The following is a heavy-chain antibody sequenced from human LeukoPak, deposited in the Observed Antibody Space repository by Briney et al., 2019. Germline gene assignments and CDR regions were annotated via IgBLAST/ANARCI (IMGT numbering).Heavy chain of an antibody. CDR3: ARDSRLLARYYYYGMDV. Sequence: GGSLRLSCAASGFTFSSYAMHWVRQAPGKGLEWVAVISYDGSNKYYADSVKGRFTISRDNSKNTPYLQMNSLRAEDTAVYYCARDSRLLARYYYYGMDVWGQGTTVTVSS. CDR1: GFTFSSYA. CDR2: ISYDGSNK. V-gene: IGHV3-30*04. J-gene: IGHJ6*02. D-gene: IGHD2-8*02.